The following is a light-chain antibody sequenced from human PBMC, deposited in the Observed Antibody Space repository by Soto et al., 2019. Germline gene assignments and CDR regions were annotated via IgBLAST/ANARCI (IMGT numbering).Light chain of an antibody. CDR2: DVS. CDR3: CSYAGNYTYV. Sequence: QSALTQPRSVSGSPGQSVTISCTGTSSDAGGYNYVSWYQQHPGKAPKLMIFDVSKRPSGVPDRFSGSKSDNTASLTISGLQAEDEADYYCCSYAGNYTYVFGTGTKV. J-gene: IGLJ1*01. CDR1: SSDAGGYNY. V-gene: IGLV2-11*01.